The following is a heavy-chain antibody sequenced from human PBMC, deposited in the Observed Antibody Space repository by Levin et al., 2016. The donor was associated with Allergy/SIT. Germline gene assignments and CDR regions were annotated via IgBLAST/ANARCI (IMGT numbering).Heavy chain of an antibody. J-gene: IGHJ6*02. CDR3: AKEKGFRVAGMDV. CDR2: INGAGSIT. Sequence: GESLKISCAASGFTFDDHAMHWVRQVPGKGLEWVSLINGAGSITDYTDSVKGRFTISRDKSKNSLYLQMNSLRAEDTAVYYCAKEKGFRVAGMDVWGQGTTVIVSS. CDR1: GFTFDDHA. V-gene: IGHV3-43*02. D-gene: IGHD2-15*01.